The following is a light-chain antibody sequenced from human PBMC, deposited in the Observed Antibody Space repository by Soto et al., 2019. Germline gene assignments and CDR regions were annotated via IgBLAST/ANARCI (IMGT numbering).Light chain of an antibody. J-gene: IGKJ1*01. CDR3: QQHNDWPAT. CDR2: GAS. CDR1: QSVSNI. Sequence: EIVLTQSPATLSFSPGERCTRSCRASQSVSNILAWYQQKPGQAPRLLIYGASTRATGIPARFSGSGSGTEFTLTISSLQSEDFAVYYCQQHNDWPATFGQGTKVDIK. V-gene: IGKV3-15*01.